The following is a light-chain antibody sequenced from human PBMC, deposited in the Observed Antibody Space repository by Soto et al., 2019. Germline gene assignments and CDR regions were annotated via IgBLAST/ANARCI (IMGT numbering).Light chain of an antibody. J-gene: IGLJ1*01. CDR3: TSYTTTNTHV. Sequence: QSALTQPASVSGSPGQSITISCTGTSSDVGGYNYVSWYQQHPGKAPKLMIYEVINRPSGVSSRFSGSKSGNTASLTISGLQAEDEADYYCTSYTTTNTHVFGTGTKVTVL. CDR2: EVI. CDR1: SSDVGGYNY. V-gene: IGLV2-14*03.